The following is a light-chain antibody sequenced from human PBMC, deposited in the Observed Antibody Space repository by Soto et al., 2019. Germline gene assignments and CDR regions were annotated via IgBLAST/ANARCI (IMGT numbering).Light chain of an antibody. V-gene: IGKV3-20*01. CDR3: QQYGSSPRT. J-gene: IGKJ4*01. Sequence: EIVLTQSPGTLSLSPGERATLSCRASQSVSSSYLAWYQQKPGQAPRPLIHGASIRATGIPDRFSGSGSGTDFTLTISRLEPEDFAAYYCQQYGSSPRTFGGGTKVEIK. CDR2: GAS. CDR1: QSVSSSY.